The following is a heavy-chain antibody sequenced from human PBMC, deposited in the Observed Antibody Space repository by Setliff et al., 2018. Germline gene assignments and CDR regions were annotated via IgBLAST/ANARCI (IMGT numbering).Heavy chain of an antibody. CDR1: GAPILSHY. D-gene: IGHD6-19*01. Sequence: LSETLSLTCTVSGAPILSHYWTWIRQSPGMGLQWIGNINYSGNTDYNPSLKSRLTISVDKSKKQFSLRLTSVTAADTAVYYCARASSGWYSAYYYYMDVWGKGTTVTVSS. CDR3: ARASSGWYSAYYYYMDV. V-gene: IGHV4-59*11. J-gene: IGHJ6*03. CDR2: INYSGNT.